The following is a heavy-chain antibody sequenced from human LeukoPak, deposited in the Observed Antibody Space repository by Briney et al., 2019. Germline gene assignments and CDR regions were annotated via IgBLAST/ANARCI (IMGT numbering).Heavy chain of an antibody. V-gene: IGHV1-18*01. CDR3: AKVGIAVSGAFDY. D-gene: IGHD6-19*01. J-gene: IGHJ4*02. CDR2: IIPYNGKT. CDR1: GYTFTIFG. Sequence: ASVKLSCKASGYTFTIFGLSWVRQAPGQGLEWMGWIIPYNGKTNYAQKLQGRVTMTTDTSTSTDYMELRSLRSDDTAVYYCAKVGIAVSGAFDYWGQGTLVTVSS.